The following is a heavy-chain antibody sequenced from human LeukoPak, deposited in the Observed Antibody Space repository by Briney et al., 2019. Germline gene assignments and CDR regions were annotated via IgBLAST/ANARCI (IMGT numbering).Heavy chain of an antibody. D-gene: IGHD6-19*01. CDR2: ISWDGGST. CDR3: AKDGIAVAGTGRFYFDY. J-gene: IGHJ4*02. Sequence: GGSLRLSCAASGFTFDDYAMHWVRQAPGKGLEWVSLISWDGGSTYYADSVKGRFTISRDNSKNSLYLQMNSLRAEDTALYYCAKDGIAVAGTGRFYFDYWGQGTLVTVSS. V-gene: IGHV3-43D*03. CDR1: GFTFDDYA.